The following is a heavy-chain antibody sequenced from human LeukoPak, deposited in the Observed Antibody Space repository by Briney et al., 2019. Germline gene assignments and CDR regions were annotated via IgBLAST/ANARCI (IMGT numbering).Heavy chain of an antibody. D-gene: IGHD1-7*01. CDR2: INPNSGST. CDR3: ARDGPVTGTYYFDY. CDR1: GYTFTGHY. Sequence: ASVKVSCTASGYTFTGHYMHWVRQAPGQGLEWMGWINPNSGSTNYAQKFQGRVTMTRDTSISTAYMELSRLTSDDTAVYYCARDGPVTGTYYFDYWGQGTLVTVSS. J-gene: IGHJ4*02. V-gene: IGHV1-2*02.